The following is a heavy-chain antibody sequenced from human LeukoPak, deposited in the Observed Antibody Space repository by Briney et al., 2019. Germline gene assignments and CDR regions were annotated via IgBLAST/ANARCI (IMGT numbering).Heavy chain of an antibody. CDR3: AYLGEDIVVVSV. Sequence: GASVKVSCKASGYTFTSYGISWVRQAPGQGLEWMGRIIPILGIANYAQKFQGRVTITADKSTSTAYMELSSLRSEDTAVYYCAYLGEDIVVVSVWGQGTTVTVSS. D-gene: IGHD2-2*01. J-gene: IGHJ6*02. CDR2: IIPILGIA. V-gene: IGHV1-69*04. CDR1: GYTFTSYG.